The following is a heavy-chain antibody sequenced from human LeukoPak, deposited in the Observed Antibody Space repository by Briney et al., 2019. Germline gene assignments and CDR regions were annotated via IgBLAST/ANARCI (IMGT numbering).Heavy chain of an antibody. CDR3: ARDPYYYDSSGYLSYFGY. D-gene: IGHD3-22*01. CDR2: ISYDGSNK. Sequence: GRSLRLSCAASGFTFSSYAMHWVRQAPGKGLEWVAVISYDGSNKYYADSVKGRFTISRDNSKNTLYLQMNSLRAEDTAVYYCARDPYYYDSSGYLSYFGYWGQGTLVTVSS. V-gene: IGHV3-30*04. CDR1: GFTFSSYA. J-gene: IGHJ4*02.